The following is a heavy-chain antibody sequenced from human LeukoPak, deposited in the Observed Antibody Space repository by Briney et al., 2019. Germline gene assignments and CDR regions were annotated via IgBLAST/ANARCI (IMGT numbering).Heavy chain of an antibody. J-gene: IGHJ4*02. CDR3: ARFQRGYSSGHDY. V-gene: IGHV3-21*01. D-gene: IGHD5-18*01. CDR1: GFTFSSYS. Sequence: GGSLRLSCAASGFTFSSYSMNWVRQAPGKGLEWVSSISSSSYIYYADSVKGRFTISRDNAKNSLYLQMNSLRAEDTAVYYCARFQRGYSSGHDYWGQGTLVTVSS. CDR2: ISSSSYI.